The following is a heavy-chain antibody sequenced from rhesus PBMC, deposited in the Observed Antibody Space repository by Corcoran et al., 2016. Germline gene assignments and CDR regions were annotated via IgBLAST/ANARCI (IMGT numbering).Heavy chain of an antibody. CDR2: IYGSSGST. D-gene: IGHD3-34*01. CDR1: GYSISSGYD. J-gene: IGHJ4*01. CDR3: AGTGVINTDFDY. V-gene: IGHV4-76*01. Sequence: QVQLQESGPGVVKPSETLSLTCAVSGYSISSGYDWSWIRQPPGKGLEWIGYIYGSSGSTNYNPSLKNRVTISKDTSKNQFSLKLSSVTAADTAVYYCAGTGVINTDFDYWGQGVLVTVSS.